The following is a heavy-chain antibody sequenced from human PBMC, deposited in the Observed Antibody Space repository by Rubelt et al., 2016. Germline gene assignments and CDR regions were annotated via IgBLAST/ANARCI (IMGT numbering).Heavy chain of an antibody. CDR2: INTNTGNP. D-gene: IGHD2-2*01. CDR3: ARARDCSSTSCHKPYYFDY. V-gene: IGHV7-4-1*02. CDR1: GYTFTSYA. J-gene: IGHJ4*02. Sequence: KVSCKASGYTFTSYAMNWVRQAPGQGLEWMGWINTNTGNPTYAQGFTGRFVFSLDTSVSTAYLQISRLKAEDTPVYYCARARDCSSTSCHKPYYFDYWGQGTLVTVSS.